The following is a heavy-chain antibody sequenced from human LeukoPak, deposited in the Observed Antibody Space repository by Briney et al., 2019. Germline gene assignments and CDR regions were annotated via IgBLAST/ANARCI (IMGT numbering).Heavy chain of an antibody. CDR2: IDWDDDK. J-gene: IGHJ4*02. CDR1: GFSLSTRGMC. CDR3: ARILSGYYQFDY. D-gene: IGHD1-26*01. V-gene: IGHV2-70*11. Sequence: ESGPTLVNPTQTLTLTCTFSGFSLSTRGMCVSWIRQPPGKALEWLARIDWDDDKYYNTSLKTRLTISKDTSKNQVVLTMTNMDPVDTATYYCARILSGYYQFDYWGQGTLVTVSS.